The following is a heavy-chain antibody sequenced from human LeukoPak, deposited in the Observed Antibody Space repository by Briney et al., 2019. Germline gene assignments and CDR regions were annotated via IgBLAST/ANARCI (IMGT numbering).Heavy chain of an antibody. D-gene: IGHD2-15*01. V-gene: IGHV1-2*02. CDR2: IDPNSGGK. CDR1: GYSFFDFY. J-gene: IGHJ5*02. CDR3: ARGGCSGGSCYSSWFDP. Sequence: ASVKVSCKPSGYSFFDFYLHWVRQAPGQGLEWMGWIDPNSGGKNYAQKFQGRVTMTRDTSSTTAYMVLRSLTSDDTAVYYCARGGCSGGSCYSSWFDPWAREPWSPSPQ.